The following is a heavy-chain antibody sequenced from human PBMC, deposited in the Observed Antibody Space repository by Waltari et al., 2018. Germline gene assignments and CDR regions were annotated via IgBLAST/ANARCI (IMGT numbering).Heavy chain of an antibody. CDR2: IIPIYGKA. CDR1: GGTFSSYA. Sequence: QVQLVQSGAEVKKPGSSVKVSCKASGGTFSSYAISWVRQAPGQGLEWMGGIIPIYGKANYAQKCQGRVTMTADEYTSTAYMERRSLRSEDTAVYYCARGINDGPEYYFDYWGQGTLVTVSS. V-gene: IGHV1-69*13. D-gene: IGHD2-15*01. J-gene: IGHJ4*02. CDR3: ARGINDGPEYYFDY.